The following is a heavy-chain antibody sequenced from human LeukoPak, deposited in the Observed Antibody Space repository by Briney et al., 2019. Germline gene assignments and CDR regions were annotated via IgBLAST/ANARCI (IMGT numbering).Heavy chain of an antibody. CDR1: GFTFSNYW. CDR2: INPDGSTT. Sequence: GGSLRLSCAASGFTFSNYWMHWVRQDPGKGLVWVSFINPDGSTTNYADSVKGRFTISRDNAKNALYLQMNSLRAEDTAVYYCAKDLHYGSADYWGERALGTVSS. J-gene: IGHJ4*02. CDR3: AKDLHYGSADY. D-gene: IGHD3-10*01. V-gene: IGHV3-74*01.